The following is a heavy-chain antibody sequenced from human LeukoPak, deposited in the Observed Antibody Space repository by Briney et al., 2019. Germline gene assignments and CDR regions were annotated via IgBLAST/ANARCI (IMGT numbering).Heavy chain of an antibody. CDR3: ASLYSSSWYPGTGYFDY. J-gene: IGHJ4*02. D-gene: IGHD6-13*01. Sequence: SETLSLTCTVSGGSISSGGYYWSWIRQHPGKGLEWIGYIYYSGSTYYNPSLKSRVIISVDTSKNQFSLKLSSVTAADTAVYYCASLYSSSWYPGTGYFDYWGQGTLVTVSS. CDR2: IYYSGST. CDR1: GGSISSGGYY. V-gene: IGHV4-31*03.